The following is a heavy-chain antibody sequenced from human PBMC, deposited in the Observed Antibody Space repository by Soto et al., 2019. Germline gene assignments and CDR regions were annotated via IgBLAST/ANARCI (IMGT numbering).Heavy chain of an antibody. D-gene: IGHD2-21*01. Sequence: RGESLKISCKGSGYTFNKYWIAWVRQMPGQGLEWMGIIYPGDSDTTYSPSVQGHVTISVDESINTAYLQWASLEASDTAMYYCARQKLWMATINNDAFDIWGQGTMVTVSS. V-gene: IGHV5-51*01. J-gene: IGHJ3*02. CDR1: GYTFNKYW. CDR3: ARQKLWMATINNDAFDI. CDR2: IYPGDSDT.